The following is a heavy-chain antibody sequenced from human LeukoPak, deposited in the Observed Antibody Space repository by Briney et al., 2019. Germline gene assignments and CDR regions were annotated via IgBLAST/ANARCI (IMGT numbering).Heavy chain of an antibody. CDR3: ARRKNYYDSSGYRSYWYFDL. V-gene: IGHV4-34*01. CDR1: GGSFSGYY. D-gene: IGHD3-22*01. CDR2: INHSGST. Sequence: SETLSLTCPVYGGSFSGYYWSWIRQPPRKGLERIGEINHSGSTNYNPSLKSRVNISVDTSKNQFSLKLSSVTAADTAVYYCARRKNYYDSSGYRSYWYFDLWGGGTLVTVSS. J-gene: IGHJ2*01.